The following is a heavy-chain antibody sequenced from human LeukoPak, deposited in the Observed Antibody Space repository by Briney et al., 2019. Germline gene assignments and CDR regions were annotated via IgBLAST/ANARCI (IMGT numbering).Heavy chain of an antibody. J-gene: IGHJ4*02. D-gene: IGHD6-6*01. CDR3: ARFRPPVDY. Sequence: SETLSLICAVYVGSFSGYYWNWIRQPPGKGLEWIGDINHSGSTNYNPSLKSRVTISVDTSKNQYSLKLSSVTAADTAIYYCARFRPPVDYWGQGTLVTVSS. V-gene: IGHV4-34*01. CDR1: VGSFSGYY. CDR2: INHSGST.